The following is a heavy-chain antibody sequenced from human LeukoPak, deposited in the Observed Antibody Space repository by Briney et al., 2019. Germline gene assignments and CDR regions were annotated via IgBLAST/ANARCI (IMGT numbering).Heavy chain of an antibody. Sequence: GGSLRLSCAASGFTFSSYWMHWVRQAPGKGLEWVSYISSSGSTIYYADSVKGRFTISRDNAKNSLYLQMNSLRAEDTAVYYCARDSGPTDYFDYWGQGTLVTVSS. J-gene: IGHJ4*02. D-gene: IGHD3-10*01. CDR1: GFTFSSYW. CDR3: ARDSGPTDYFDY. CDR2: ISSSGSTI. V-gene: IGHV3-48*04.